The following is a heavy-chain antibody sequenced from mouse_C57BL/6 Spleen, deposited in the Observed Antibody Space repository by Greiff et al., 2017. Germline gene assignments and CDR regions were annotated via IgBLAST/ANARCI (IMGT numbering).Heavy chain of an antibody. V-gene: IGHV1-15*01. CDR3: TRDLHGFDV. CDR2: IDPETGGT. Sequence: VQLQQSGAELVRPGASVTLSCKASGYTFTDYEMHWVKQTPVHGLEWIGAIDPETGGTAYNQKFKGKATLTADKSSSTAYMELRSLTSEDSAVYYCTRDLHGFDVWGTGTTVTVSS. CDR1: GYTFTDYE. J-gene: IGHJ1*03. D-gene: IGHD5-1*01.